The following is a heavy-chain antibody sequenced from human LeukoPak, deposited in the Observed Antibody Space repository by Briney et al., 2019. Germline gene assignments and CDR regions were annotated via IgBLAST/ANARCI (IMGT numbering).Heavy chain of an antibody. CDR2: VYSGGET. Sequence: GGSLRLSCVASGFTVSNYYMSWVRKAPGKGLEWVSVVYSGGETHHSDSVKGRFTLSRDISKSTLYLQMNSLRPEDTAAYYCTRDPDAWGQGTLVTVSS. CDR3: TRDPDA. V-gene: IGHV3-66*01. CDR1: GFTVSNYY. J-gene: IGHJ5*02.